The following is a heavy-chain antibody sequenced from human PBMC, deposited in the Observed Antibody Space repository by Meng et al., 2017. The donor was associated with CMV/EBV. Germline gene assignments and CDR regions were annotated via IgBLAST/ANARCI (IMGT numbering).Heavy chain of an antibody. J-gene: IGHJ5*02. CDR1: GYTFTGYY. V-gene: IGHV1-2*02. CDR2: INPNSGGT. CDR3: ARAPYNWNDVISNWFDP. Sequence: ASVKVSCKASGYTFTGYYMHWVRQAPGQGLEWMGWINPNSGGTNYAQKFQGRVTMTRDTSISTAYMELSRLRSDDTAVYYCARAPYNWNDVISNWFDPWGQGTLVTV. D-gene: IGHD1-1*01.